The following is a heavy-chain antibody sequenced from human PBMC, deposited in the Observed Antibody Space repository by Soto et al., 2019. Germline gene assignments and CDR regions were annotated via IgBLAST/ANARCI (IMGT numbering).Heavy chain of an antibody. J-gene: IGHJ4*02. CDR1: GGSIRSGGYY. CDR3: ARTDYGDYATWGY. V-gene: IGHV4-31*03. CDR2: NYYRGST. Sequence: QVQLQESGPGLVKPSQTLSLTCTVSGGSIRSGGYYWSWMRQHPGKGLEWIGYNYYRGSTYYNPSLKSRVTISVDTSKNQFTLKLSSVTAADTAVYYCARTDYGDYATWGYWGQGTLVTVSS. D-gene: IGHD4-17*01.